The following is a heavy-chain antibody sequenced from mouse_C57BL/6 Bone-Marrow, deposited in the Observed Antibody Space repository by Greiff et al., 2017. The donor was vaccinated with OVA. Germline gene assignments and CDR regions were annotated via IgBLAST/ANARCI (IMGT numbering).Heavy chain of an antibody. Sequence: VQLQQPGAELVKPGASVKMSCKASGYTFTSYWITWVKQRPGQGLEWIGDIYPGSGSTNYNEKFKSKATLTVDTSSSTAYMQLSSLTSEDSAVYYSARRDYYGSGAMDYWGQGTSVTVSS. CDR1: GYTFTSYW. J-gene: IGHJ4*01. D-gene: IGHD1-1*01. CDR3: ARRDYYGSGAMDY. V-gene: IGHV1-55*01. CDR2: IYPGSGST.